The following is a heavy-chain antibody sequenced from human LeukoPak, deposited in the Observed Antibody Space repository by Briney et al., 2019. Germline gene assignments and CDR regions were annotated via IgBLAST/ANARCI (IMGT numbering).Heavy chain of an antibody. D-gene: IGHD3-22*01. CDR2: ISGVNDYI. V-gene: IGHV3-11*06. CDR1: GFTFSDYY. J-gene: IGHJ4*02. CDR3: ARYRYDNSGYYYLGS. Sequence: GGSLRLSCAASGFTFSDYYMSWIRQAPGKGLKWVSYISGVNDYINYADSVKGRFTISRDNAKNSLYLQMNSLRAEDTAVYYCARYRYDNSGYYYLGSWGQETLVTVSS.